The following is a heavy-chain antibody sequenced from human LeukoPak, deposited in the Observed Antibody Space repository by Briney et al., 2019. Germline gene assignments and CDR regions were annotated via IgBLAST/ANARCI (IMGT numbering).Heavy chain of an antibody. Sequence: SETLFLTCAVSGDSFSSHYWTWIRQSPGTGLEWIGYISHIGRTNYNPSLKSRVTISIDTSKNQFSLKLRSVTATDTAVYYCARDLVTVTKGFDIWGQGTMVSVSS. CDR3: ARDLVTVTKGFDI. CDR2: ISHIGRT. J-gene: IGHJ3*02. CDR1: GDSFSSHY. D-gene: IGHD4-17*01. V-gene: IGHV4-59*11.